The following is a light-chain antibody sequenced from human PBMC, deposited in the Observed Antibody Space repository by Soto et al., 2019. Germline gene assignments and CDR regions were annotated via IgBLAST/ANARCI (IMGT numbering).Light chain of an antibody. CDR3: QQYGSSIT. J-gene: IGKJ4*01. CDR1: QTVSSSY. CDR2: HSS. V-gene: IGKV3-20*01. Sequence: EIVLTQSPGTLSLSPGERATLSCRASQTVSSSYLAWYQRKPGQAPRLLIYHSSSRATGIPDRFSGCGSWTDFTLTISRLEPEDFAVYYCQQYGSSITFGGGTKVEIK.